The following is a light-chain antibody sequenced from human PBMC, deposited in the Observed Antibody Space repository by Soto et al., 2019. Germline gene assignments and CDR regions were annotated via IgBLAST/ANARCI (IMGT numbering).Light chain of an antibody. V-gene: IGKV3-20*01. J-gene: IGKJ1*01. CDR1: QSVSSNY. CDR2: GAS. Sequence: MVVAHCAGSLSLSPGERATLSCRASQSVSSNYLAWYQQKPGQAPRPLIYGASSRATGIPDRFSGSGAGTDFTLTISRLESEDFAVYYCQQYGSSPWTFGQGTRWIS. CDR3: QQYGSSPWT.